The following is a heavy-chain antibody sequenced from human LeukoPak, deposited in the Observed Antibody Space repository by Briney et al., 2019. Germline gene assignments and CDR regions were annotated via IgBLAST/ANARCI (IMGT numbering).Heavy chain of an antibody. CDR1: GGAISSYY. Sequence: KPSETLSLTCTVSGGAISSYYWSWIRQPPGKGLEWIGYISYSGTTNYNPSLRIRVTISVDSSKNQFSLKLSSVTAADTAVYYCARSRPAAHMYYFDYWGQGTLVTVSS. CDR2: ISYSGTT. J-gene: IGHJ4*02. D-gene: IGHD2-2*01. CDR3: ARSRPAAHMYYFDY. V-gene: IGHV4-59*01.